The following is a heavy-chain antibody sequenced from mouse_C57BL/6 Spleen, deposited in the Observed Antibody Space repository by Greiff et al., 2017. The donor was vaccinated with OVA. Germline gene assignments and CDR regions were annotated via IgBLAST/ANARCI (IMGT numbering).Heavy chain of an antibody. D-gene: IGHD2-4*01. V-gene: IGHV5-17*01. Sequence: EVNVVESGGGLVKPGGSLKLSCAASGFTFSDYGMHWVRQAPEKGLEWVAYISSGSSTIYYADTVKGRFTISRDNAKNTLFLQMTSLRSEDTAMYYCARPYDYGGAWFAYWGQGTLVTVSA. CDR1: GFTFSDYG. J-gene: IGHJ3*01. CDR3: ARPYDYGGAWFAY. CDR2: ISSGSSTI.